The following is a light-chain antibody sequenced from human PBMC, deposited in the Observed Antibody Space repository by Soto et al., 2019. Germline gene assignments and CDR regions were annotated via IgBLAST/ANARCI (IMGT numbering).Light chain of an antibody. V-gene: IGKV3-20*01. CDR2: DAS. J-gene: IGKJ4*01. Sequence: EIVLTQSPGTLSLSPGERATLSCSASQSVRNSLVAWYQQKPGQPPRLLIYDASTRATATPERFSGSGSGTDFTLTISRLEPEDCAIYYCQQYHTWPITFGGGTKVDIK. CDR3: QQYHTWPIT. CDR1: QSVRNSL.